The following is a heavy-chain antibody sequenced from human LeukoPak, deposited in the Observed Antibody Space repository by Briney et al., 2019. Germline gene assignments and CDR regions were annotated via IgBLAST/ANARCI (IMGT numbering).Heavy chain of an antibody. CDR2: IKQDGSEK. CDR3: ARARVTNWFDP. J-gene: IGHJ5*02. CDR1: GFTFSSYW. V-gene: IGHV3-7*01. Sequence: GGSLRLSCAASGFTFSSYWMSWVRQAPGKGLEWVANIKQDGSEKYYVDSVKGRFTISRDNAENSLYVQMNSLRVEDPAVYYCARARVTNWFDPWGQGTLVTVSS. D-gene: IGHD2-21*02.